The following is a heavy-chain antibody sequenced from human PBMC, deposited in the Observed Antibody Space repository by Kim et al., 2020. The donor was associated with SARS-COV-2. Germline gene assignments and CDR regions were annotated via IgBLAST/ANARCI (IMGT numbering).Heavy chain of an antibody. CDR2: IDWDGGTT. D-gene: IGHD4-17*01. CDR1: GFTFDDYT. J-gene: IGHJ6*02. Sequence: GRSLRLSCAASGFTFDDYTMHWVRQSPGKGLEWVSLIDWDGGTTYYAESIEGRFTISRDNSKNSLYLQMNNLRTEDSALYYCAKNKGRSRYGMDVWGQGTTVIVSS. CDR3: AKNKGRSRYGMDV. V-gene: IGHV3-43*01.